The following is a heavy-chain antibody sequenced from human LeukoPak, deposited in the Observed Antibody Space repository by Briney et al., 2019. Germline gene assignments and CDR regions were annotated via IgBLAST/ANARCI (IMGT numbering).Heavy chain of an antibody. Sequence: KTSETLSLTCTVSGGSISSGSYYWSWIRQPAGKGLEWIGRISSSGSTKYNPSLNSRVTISVDTSKNQFSLKLSSVTAADTAVYYCARLTEQQQNLWGQGTLVTVSS. CDR1: GGSISSGSYY. CDR2: ISSSGST. V-gene: IGHV4-61*02. D-gene: IGHD6-13*01. J-gene: IGHJ5*02. CDR3: ARLTEQQQNL.